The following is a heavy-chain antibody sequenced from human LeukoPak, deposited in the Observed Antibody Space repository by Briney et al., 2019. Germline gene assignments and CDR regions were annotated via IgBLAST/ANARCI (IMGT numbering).Heavy chain of an antibody. J-gene: IGHJ4*02. V-gene: IGHV3-30*03. D-gene: IGHD3-10*01. CDR1: GFTFSSYG. CDR2: ISYDGSNK. CDR3: ARAGPYYFDN. Sequence: GGSLRLSCAASGFTFSSYGMHWVRQAPGKGLEWVAVISYDGSNKYYADSVKGRFTISRDNPKNTLYLQMNSLRAEDTAVYYCARAGPYYFDNWGQGTLVTVSS.